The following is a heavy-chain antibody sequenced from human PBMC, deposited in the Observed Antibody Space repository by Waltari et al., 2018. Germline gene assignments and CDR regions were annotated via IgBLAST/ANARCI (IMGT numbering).Heavy chain of an antibody. V-gene: IGHV3-48*01. CDR1: AFSLNSYS. Sequence: EVQLVESGGDLVQPGGSLRLSCEASAFSLNSYSMNWVRRAPGKGLEWISYISGTGDTIFYSESLKGRFTVSRDIAKNSLYLQMNSLRAEDTGRYFCAREVVGSTDYLDFWGQGTVVTVSS. J-gene: IGHJ4*02. D-gene: IGHD1-26*01. CDR3: AREVVGSTDYLDF. CDR2: ISGTGDTI.